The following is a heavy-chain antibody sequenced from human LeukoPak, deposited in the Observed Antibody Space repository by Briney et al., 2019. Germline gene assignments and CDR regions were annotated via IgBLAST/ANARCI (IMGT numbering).Heavy chain of an antibody. V-gene: IGHV1-8*01. J-gene: IGHJ1*01. CDR3: ARDLGGTTMVRGVLQH. CDR1: GYTFTSYD. Sequence: ASVKVSCKASGYTFTSYDINWMRQATGQGLEWMGWMSPNSGNTGYAQKFQGRVTMTRDTSISTAYMELSSLRSEDTAVYYCARDLGGTTMVRGVLQHWGQGTLVTVSS. CDR2: MSPNSGNT. D-gene: IGHD3-10*01.